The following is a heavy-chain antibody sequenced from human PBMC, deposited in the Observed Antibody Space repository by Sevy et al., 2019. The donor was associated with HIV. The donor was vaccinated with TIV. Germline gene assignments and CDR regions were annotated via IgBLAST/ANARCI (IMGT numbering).Heavy chain of an antibody. D-gene: IGHD1-26*01. Sequence: GGSLRLSCSASGFTFGSYWMHWVRQAPGKGLVWVSGVNSDGSSTNYADSVKGRFTISRDSAKNTLYLQMNSLRAEDTAVYFCVAANTWEDYWGQGTLVTVSS. CDR2: VNSDGSST. J-gene: IGHJ4*02. CDR3: VAANTWEDY. CDR1: GFTFGSYW. V-gene: IGHV3-74*01.